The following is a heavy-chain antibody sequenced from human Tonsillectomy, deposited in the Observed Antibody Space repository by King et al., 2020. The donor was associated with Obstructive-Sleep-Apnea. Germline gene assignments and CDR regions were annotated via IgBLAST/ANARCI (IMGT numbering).Heavy chain of an antibody. D-gene: IGHD3-22*01. Sequence: VQLVESGGGLVQPGGSLRLSCAASGFTVSYNYMSWVRQAPGKGLEWVSLIYSGGSTFYADSVKGRFTISRHNSNNTLYLQMNSLRPEDTAVYYCARGISTSSAPYNYWGQGALVTVSS. J-gene: IGHJ4*02. CDR1: GFTVSYNY. V-gene: IGHV3-53*04. CDR2: IYSGGST. CDR3: ARGISTSSAPYNY.